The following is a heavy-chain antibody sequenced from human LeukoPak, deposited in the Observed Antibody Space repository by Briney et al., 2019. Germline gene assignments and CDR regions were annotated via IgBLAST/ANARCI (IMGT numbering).Heavy chain of an antibody. J-gene: IGHJ6*02. D-gene: IGHD3-10*01. CDR1: GGSFGAYY. CDR2: INHSGGT. V-gene: IGHV4-34*01. Sequence: PSETLSLTCTVYGGSFGAYYWSWIRQPPGKGLEWIGQINHSGGTNYNPSLKSRVTISVDSSKDQFSLKVTSVTAADTAVYYCARDSVTDTMVRGVIITRYYYGMDVWGQGTTVTVSS. CDR3: ARDSVTDTMVRGVIITRYYYGMDV.